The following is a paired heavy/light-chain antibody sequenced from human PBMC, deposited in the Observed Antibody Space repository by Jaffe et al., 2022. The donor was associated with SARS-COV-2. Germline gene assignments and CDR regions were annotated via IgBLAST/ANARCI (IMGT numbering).Heavy chain of an antibody. CDR1: GFTFSYYW. Sequence: EVQLVESGGDLVQPGGSLRLSCAASGFTFSYYWMHWVRQAPGKGLVWVSRISGDGSSTNYADSVKGRFTISRDNAKNTLYLQMNSLRAEDTAVYYCASYYYGSGSYNFQHWGQGTLVTVFS. CDR2: ISGDGSST. J-gene: IGHJ1*01. CDR3: ASYYYGSGSYNFQH. D-gene: IGHD3-10*01. V-gene: IGHV3-74*01.
Light chain of an antibody. V-gene: IGKV4-1*01. CDR2: WAS. J-gene: IGKJ2*01. Sequence: DIVMTQSPDSLAVSLGERATINCKSSQSVLYSSNNKNQLAWYQQKPGQPPKLLIYWASTRESGVPDRFSGSGSGTDFTLTISSLQAEDVAVYYCHQYYGPPYTFGQGTKLEIK. CDR1: QSVLYSSNNKNQ. CDR3: HQYYGPPYT.